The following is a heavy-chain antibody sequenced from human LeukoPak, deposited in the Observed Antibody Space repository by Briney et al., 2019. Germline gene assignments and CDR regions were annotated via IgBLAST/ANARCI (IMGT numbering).Heavy chain of an antibody. CDR2: INHSGST. D-gene: IGHD3-9*01. V-gene: IGHV4-34*01. CDR3: ARVITYYDILTGYSYYFDY. Sequence: SETLSLTCAVYGGSFSGYYWSWIRQPPGKELEWIGEINHSGSTNYNPSLKSRVTISVDTSKNQFSLKLSSVTAADTAVYYCARVITYYDILTGYSYYFDYWGQGTLVTVSS. J-gene: IGHJ4*02. CDR1: GGSFSGYY.